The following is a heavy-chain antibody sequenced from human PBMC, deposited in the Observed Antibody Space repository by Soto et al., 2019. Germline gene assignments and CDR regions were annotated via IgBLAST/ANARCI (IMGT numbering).Heavy chain of an antibody. CDR1: GYTFTSYY. CDR3: ARGLPHANTMTVLVYYQTSWFDP. Sequence: QVQLVKSAAEVKKPGASVKVSCKASGYTFTSYYMHWVRQAPGQGLEWMGIINPSGGSTSYAQKFQGRVTMTRDTSTFTAYMELSSLSSEDTAVYYCARGLPHANTMTVLVYYQTSWFDPWGQGTLDTVSS. CDR2: INPSGGST. D-gene: IGHD3-22*01. V-gene: IGHV1-46*01. J-gene: IGHJ5*02.